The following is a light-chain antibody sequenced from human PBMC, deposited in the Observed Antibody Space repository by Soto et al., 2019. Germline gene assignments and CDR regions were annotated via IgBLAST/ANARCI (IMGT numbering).Light chain of an antibody. V-gene: IGLV2-14*01. CDR3: ISYTGFSGPYV. CDR2: EVS. J-gene: IGLJ1*01. Sequence: QSALTQPASVSGSPGQSITISCTGTSSDVGGYKYVSWYQHHPGKAPKLLISEVSNRTSGVSNRFSGSKSGNTASLTISGLQAEDEATYFCISYTGFSGPYVCGTGTKLTVL. CDR1: SSDVGGYKY.